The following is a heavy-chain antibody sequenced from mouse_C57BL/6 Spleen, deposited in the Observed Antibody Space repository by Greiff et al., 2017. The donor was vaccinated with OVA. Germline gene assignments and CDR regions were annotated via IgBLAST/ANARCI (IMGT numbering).Heavy chain of an antibody. Sequence: VQLKDSVAELVRPGASVKLSCTASGFNIQNTYMHWVKPRPEQGLAWIGRIDPANGNTNYAPKFQGKATITADTSSNTAYLQLSSLTSEDTAIYYCALLRDYAMDYWGQGTSVTVSS. V-gene: IGHV14-3*01. CDR1: GFNIQNTY. J-gene: IGHJ4*01. CDR3: ALLRDYAMDY. D-gene: IGHD1-1*01. CDR2: IDPANGNT.